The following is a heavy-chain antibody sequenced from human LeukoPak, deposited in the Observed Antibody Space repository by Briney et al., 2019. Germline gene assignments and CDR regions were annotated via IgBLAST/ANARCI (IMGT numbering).Heavy chain of an antibody. CDR2: ISYDRSNK. Sequence: PGGSLRLSCAASGFTFSSYAMHWVRQAPGKGLEWVAVISYDRSNKYYADSVKGRFTISRDNSKNTLYLQMNSLRAEDTAVYYCARGFDGVLRITIFGGYFDYWGQGTLVTVSS. CDR1: GFTFSSYA. J-gene: IGHJ4*02. D-gene: IGHD3-3*01. V-gene: IGHV3-30-3*01. CDR3: ARGFDGVLRITIFGGYFDY.